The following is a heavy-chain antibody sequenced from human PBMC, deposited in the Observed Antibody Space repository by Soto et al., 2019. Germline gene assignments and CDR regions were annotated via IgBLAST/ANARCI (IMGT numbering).Heavy chain of an antibody. D-gene: IGHD6-19*01. CDR2: ISGSGGST. CDR3: AKVRGWSCFDY. V-gene: IGHV3-23*01. CDR1: GFTFSSYA. J-gene: IGHJ4*02. Sequence: PGGSLRLSCAASGFTFSSYAMSWVRQAPGKGLEWVPAISGSGGSTYYADSVKGRFTFSRDNSKNMLYLQMNSLRAEDTAVYYCAKVRGWSCFDYWGQGTLVTVSS.